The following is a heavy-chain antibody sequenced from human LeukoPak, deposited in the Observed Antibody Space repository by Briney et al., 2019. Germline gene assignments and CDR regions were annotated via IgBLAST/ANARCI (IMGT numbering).Heavy chain of an antibody. Sequence: PGGSLRLSCAASGFTFSSYGMHWVRQAPGKGLEWVAVIWYDGSNKYYADSVKGRFTISRDNSKNTLYLQMNSLRAEDTAVYYCASGQWFGEAAGYWGQGTLVTVSS. V-gene: IGHV3-33*01. CDR2: IWYDGSNK. CDR3: ASGQWFGEAAGY. J-gene: IGHJ4*02. D-gene: IGHD3-10*01. CDR1: GFTFSSYG.